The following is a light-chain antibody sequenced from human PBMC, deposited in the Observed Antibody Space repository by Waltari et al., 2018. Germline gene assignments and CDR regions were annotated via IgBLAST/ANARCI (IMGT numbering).Light chain of an antibody. CDR3: CSFTSSSTWV. V-gene: IGLV2-14*03. CDR1: TSDLGGYNY. J-gene: IGLJ3*02. CDR2: DVS. Sequence: QSVLTQPASVSGSPGQSITISCTGTTSDLGGYNYVSWYQQHPGKAPKLIIFDVSSRPSGVSNRFSGSKSANTASLIISGLQAEDEADYYCCSFTSSSTWVFGGGTKLTVL.